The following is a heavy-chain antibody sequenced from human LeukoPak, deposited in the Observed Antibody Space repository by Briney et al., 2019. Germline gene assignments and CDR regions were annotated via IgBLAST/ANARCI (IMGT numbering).Heavy chain of an antibody. CDR3: ARGAWATRLAS. V-gene: IGHV4-34*01. CDR1: GESLNSYY. J-gene: IGHJ4*02. CDR2: IYESGPT. D-gene: IGHD2-15*01. Sequence: SETLSLTCAVYGESLNSYYWSWVRQPPGEGLEWIGEIYESGPTKYNPSLKSRVAISMVPSKQQFSLRLSSVTAADTAVYYCARGAWATRLASWGLGTPVIVSS.